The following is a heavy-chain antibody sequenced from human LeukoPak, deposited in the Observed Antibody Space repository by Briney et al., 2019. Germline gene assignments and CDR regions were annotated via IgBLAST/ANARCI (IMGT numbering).Heavy chain of an antibody. D-gene: IGHD4-11*01. CDR3: AKEYRDDYSNYAFDP. CDR2: ISGSGGRT. CDR1: GFTFSSYA. Sequence: AGGSLRLSCAASGFTFSSYAMSWVCQAPGKGLEWVSAISGSGGRTFYADSVKGRFTNSRDNSKNTLYLQMNSLRAEDTAVYYCAKEYRDDYSNYAFDPWGQGTLVTVSS. J-gene: IGHJ5*02. V-gene: IGHV3-23*01.